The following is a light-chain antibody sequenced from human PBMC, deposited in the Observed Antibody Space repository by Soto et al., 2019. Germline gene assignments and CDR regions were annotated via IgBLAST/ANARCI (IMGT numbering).Light chain of an antibody. CDR1: QNINSY. J-gene: IGKJ4*01. V-gene: IGKV1-39*01. CDR3: QQGYSSPRT. CDR2: AAS. Sequence: DIQMTQSPSSLSASVGDRVTITCRASQNINSYLNWYQHKLGKAPKLLIYAASSLQSGVPSRFSGTESGPDFTLTISSLQPEDFATYYCQQGYSSPRTFGGGTKVEIK.